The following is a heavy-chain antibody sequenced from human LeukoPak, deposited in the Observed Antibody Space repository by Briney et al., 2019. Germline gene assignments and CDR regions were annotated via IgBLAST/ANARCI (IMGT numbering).Heavy chain of an antibody. V-gene: IGHV4-59*01. J-gene: IGHJ6*02. D-gene: IGHD5-12*01. CDR1: GGSISSYY. Sequence: SETLSLTCTVSGGSISSYYWSWIRQPPGKGLEWIGYIYYSGSTNYNPSLKSRVTISVDTSKNQFSLKLSSVTAADTAVYYCARVVATGPRYYYYYGMDVWGQGTTVTVSS. CDR2: IYYSGST. CDR3: ARVVATGPRYYYYYGMDV.